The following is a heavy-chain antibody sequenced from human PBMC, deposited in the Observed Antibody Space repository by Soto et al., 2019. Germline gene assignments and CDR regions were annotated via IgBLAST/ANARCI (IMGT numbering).Heavy chain of an antibody. Sequence: QVQLVQSGAEVKKPGASVKVSCKASGYTFTSYGISWVRQAPGQGLEWMGWISAYNGNTNYAQKLQGRDTMATDTPTRTAYMGLRRVKSDDTAVYYCASGLIGTKGRWLSFEVAFDIWGQGTMVTVSS. CDR2: ISAYNGNT. D-gene: IGHD3-22*01. J-gene: IGHJ3*02. CDR3: ASGLIGTKGRWLSFEVAFDI. CDR1: GYTFTSYG. V-gene: IGHV1-18*01.